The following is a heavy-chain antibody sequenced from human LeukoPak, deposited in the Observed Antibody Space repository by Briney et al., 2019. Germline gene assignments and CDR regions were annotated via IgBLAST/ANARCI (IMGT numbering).Heavy chain of an antibody. Sequence: GGSLRLSCAASGFTFSSYAMSWVRQAPGKGLEWVSAISASGYSTYYADSVKGRFTISRDNSKKTLYLQMNSLRAEDTAIFYCAKDVYNWNFYFDYRGQGTLVTVSS. J-gene: IGHJ4*02. V-gene: IGHV3-23*01. CDR3: AKDVYNWNFYFDY. CDR1: GFTFSSYA. CDR2: ISASGYST. D-gene: IGHD1-7*01.